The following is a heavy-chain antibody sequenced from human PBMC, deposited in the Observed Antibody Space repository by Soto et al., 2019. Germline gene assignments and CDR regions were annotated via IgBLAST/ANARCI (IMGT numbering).Heavy chain of an antibody. J-gene: IGHJ6*03. D-gene: IGHD1-26*01. CDR2: VTGSGSNT. CDR1: GYTFNNHA. Sequence: PGGSLRLSCAASGYTFNNHAMTWVRQAPGRGLEWVTAVTGSGSNTYYADSVKGRFTISRDNSKNTLYLQMDNPRAEDTAVYYCVKHQGATSQYYMGVWGKGTTVTVSS. CDR3: VKHQGATSQYYMGV. V-gene: IGHV3-23*01.